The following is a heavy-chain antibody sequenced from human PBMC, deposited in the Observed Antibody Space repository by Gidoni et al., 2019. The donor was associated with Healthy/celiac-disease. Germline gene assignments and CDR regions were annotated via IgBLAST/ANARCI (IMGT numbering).Heavy chain of an antibody. CDR3: ASFLSGSYYYYGMDV. J-gene: IGHJ6*02. Sequence: EVQLVEAGGGLVQPGGSLRLPCAAPGFTFSSYEMNGVRQAPGKGLEWVSYISSSGSTIYYADSVKGRFTISRDNAKNSLYLQMNSLRAEDTAVYYCASFLSGSYYYYGMDVWGQGTTVTVSS. CDR1: GFTFSSYE. D-gene: IGHD1-26*01. CDR2: ISSSGSTI. V-gene: IGHV3-48*03.